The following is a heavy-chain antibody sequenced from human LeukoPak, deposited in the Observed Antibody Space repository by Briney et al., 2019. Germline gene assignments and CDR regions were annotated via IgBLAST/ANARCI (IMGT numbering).Heavy chain of an antibody. CDR2: IGTAGDT. CDR3: ARASGLERHFDY. J-gene: IGHJ4*02. D-gene: IGHD1-1*01. V-gene: IGHV3-13*01. CDR1: GFTFSSYD. Sequence: GGSLRLSCAASGFTFSSYDMHWVRQATGKGLEWVSAIGTAGDTYYPGSVKGRFTISRENAKNSLYLQMNSLRAGDTAAYYCARASGLERHFDYWGQGTLVTVSS.